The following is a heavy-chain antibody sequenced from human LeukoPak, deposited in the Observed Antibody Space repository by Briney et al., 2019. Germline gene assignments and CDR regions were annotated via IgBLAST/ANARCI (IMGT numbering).Heavy chain of an antibody. Sequence: ASVKVSCKASGYTFTGYYIHWVRQAPGQGLEWMGWINPNSGGTNYAQKFQGRVTMTRDTSISTAYMELRRLRSDDTAVYYCARVQYCGGDCYSTPFDYWGQGTLVTVSS. D-gene: IGHD2-21*02. CDR3: ARVQYCGGDCYSTPFDY. V-gene: IGHV1-2*02. CDR1: GYTFTGYY. J-gene: IGHJ4*02. CDR2: INPNSGGT.